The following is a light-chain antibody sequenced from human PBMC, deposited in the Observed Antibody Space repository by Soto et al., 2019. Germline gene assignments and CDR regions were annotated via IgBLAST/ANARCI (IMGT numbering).Light chain of an antibody. V-gene: IGKV3-11*01. Sequence: EIVLTQSPATLSLSPGERATLSCRASQSVSSYVAWYQSKPGQAPRLLMYDASNRVIGIPARFSGSGSGTDFTLTISSLEPEDFAVYYCQQRSNWPLTFGGGTKVAI. CDR1: QSVSSY. CDR3: QQRSNWPLT. J-gene: IGKJ4*01. CDR2: DAS.